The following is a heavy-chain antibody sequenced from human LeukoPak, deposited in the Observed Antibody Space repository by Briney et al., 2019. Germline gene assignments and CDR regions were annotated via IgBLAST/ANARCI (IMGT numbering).Heavy chain of an antibody. J-gene: IGHJ4*02. Sequence: GGSLRLSCAASGFTFDNYAMHWVRQAPGKGLEWVSGINWNSNTIGYAGSVKGRFTISRDNAKNSLYLQMNSLRAEDTALYYCAKDSDEVYWGQGTLVTVSS. CDR1: GFTFDNYA. CDR2: INWNSNTI. V-gene: IGHV3-9*01. CDR3: AKDSDEVY.